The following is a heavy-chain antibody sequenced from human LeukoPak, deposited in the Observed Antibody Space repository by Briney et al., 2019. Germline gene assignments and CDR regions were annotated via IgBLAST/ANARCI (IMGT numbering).Heavy chain of an antibody. CDR2: ISYDGSNK. J-gene: IGHJ4*02. D-gene: IGHD2-2*01. CDR3: ARELGIDCSSTSCYGFDY. V-gene: IGHV3-30-3*01. CDR1: GFTFSSYA. Sequence: GGSLRLSCAASGFTFSSYAMHWVRQAPGKGLEWVAVISYDGSNKYYADSVKGRFTISRDNSKNTLYLQMNSLRAEDTAVYYCARELGIDCSSTSCYGFDYWGQGTLVTVSS.